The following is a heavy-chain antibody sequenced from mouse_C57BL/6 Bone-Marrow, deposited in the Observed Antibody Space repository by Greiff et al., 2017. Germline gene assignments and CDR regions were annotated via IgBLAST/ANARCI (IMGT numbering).Heavy chain of an antibody. V-gene: IGHV1-59*01. CDR1: GYTFTSYW. D-gene: IGHD4-1*01. J-gene: IGHJ3*01. Sequence: QVQLQQPGAELVRPGTSVKLSCKASGYTFTSYWMHWVKQRPGQGLEWIGVIDPSDSYTNYNQKFKGKATLTVDTSSSTAYMQLSSLTSEDSAVYYCARETWEGAYWGQGTLVTVSA. CDR2: IDPSDSYT. CDR3: ARETWEGAY.